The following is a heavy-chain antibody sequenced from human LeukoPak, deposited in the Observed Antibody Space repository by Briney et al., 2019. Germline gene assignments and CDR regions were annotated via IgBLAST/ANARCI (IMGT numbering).Heavy chain of an antibody. CDR1: GFTFSSYA. J-gene: IGHJ3*02. CDR2: ISYDGSNK. V-gene: IGHV3-30*04. Sequence: GGSLRLSCAASGFTFSSYAMHWVRQAPGKGLEWVAVISYDGSNKYYADSVKGRFTISRDNSKNTLYLQMNSLRAEDTAVYYCARARGPATDMVKGDAFDIWGQGTMVTVSS. D-gene: IGHD5-18*01. CDR3: ARARGPATDMVKGDAFDI.